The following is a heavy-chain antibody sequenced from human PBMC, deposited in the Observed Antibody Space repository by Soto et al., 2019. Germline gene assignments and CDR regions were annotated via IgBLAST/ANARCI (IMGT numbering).Heavy chain of an antibody. Sequence: GGSLRLSCAASGFTFSSYGMHWVRQAPGKGLEWVAVIWYDGSNKYYADSVKGRFTISRDNSKNTLYLQMNSLRAEDTAVYYCARDPGDGGSYEYYFDYWGQGTLVTVSS. D-gene: IGHD1-26*01. V-gene: IGHV3-33*01. J-gene: IGHJ4*02. CDR1: GFTFSSYG. CDR3: ARDPGDGGSYEYYFDY. CDR2: IWYDGSNK.